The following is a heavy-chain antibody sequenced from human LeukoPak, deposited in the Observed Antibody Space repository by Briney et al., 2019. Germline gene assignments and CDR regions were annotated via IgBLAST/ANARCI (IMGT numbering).Heavy chain of an antibody. CDR2: IYYSGST. Sequence: SETLSLTCTVSGGSISSYYWSWIRQPPGKGLEWIGYIYYSGSTNYNPSLKSRVTISVDTSKNQFSLKLSSVTAADTAVYYCARDKMGGFDYWGQGTLVTVSS. CDR1: GGSISSYY. CDR3: ARDKMGGFDY. V-gene: IGHV4-59*12. J-gene: IGHJ4*02. D-gene: IGHD3-16*01.